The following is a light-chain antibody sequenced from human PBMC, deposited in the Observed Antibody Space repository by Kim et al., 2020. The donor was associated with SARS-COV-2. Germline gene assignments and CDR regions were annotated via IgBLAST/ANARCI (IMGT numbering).Light chain of an antibody. J-gene: IGKJ4*01. CDR1: QGISSY. CDR3: QQHNSYPLT. CDR2: AAS. Sequence: AAVGDRVTITCRASQGISSYVAWDQQKPGKAPKLLIYAASTLQSGGPSRFSGSGSGTDFNLTISSLQPEDFATYYCQQHNSYPLTFGGGTKVDIK. V-gene: IGKV1-9*01.